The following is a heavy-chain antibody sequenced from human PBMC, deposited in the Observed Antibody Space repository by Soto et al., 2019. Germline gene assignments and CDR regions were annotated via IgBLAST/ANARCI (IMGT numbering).Heavy chain of an antibody. CDR3: ARDRPTSSIRARDYYYYGMDV. CDR2: ISSYNGNT. D-gene: IGHD6-6*01. Sequence: ASVKVSCKASGYTFITYGISWVRQAPGQGLEWMGWISSYNGNTNYAQKLQGRVTMTTDTSTTTAYMELRSLRSDDTAVYYCARDRPTSSIRARDYYYYGMDVWGQGTTVTVSS. J-gene: IGHJ6*02. CDR1: GYTFITYG. V-gene: IGHV1-18*01.